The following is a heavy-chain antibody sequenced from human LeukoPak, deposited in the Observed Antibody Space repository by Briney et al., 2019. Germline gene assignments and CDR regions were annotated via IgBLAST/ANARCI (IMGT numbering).Heavy chain of an antibody. V-gene: IGHV4-4*02. CDR1: GSSISSSNW. J-gene: IGHJ3*02. CDR3: ARERSGSEIFARSFDI. CDR2: IYYSGST. D-gene: IGHD3-3*01. Sequence: SGTLSLTCAVSGSSISSSNWWSWVRQSPGKGLEWIGEIYYSGSTNYNPSLKSRITISVDKSKNKFSLKLASVTAADTAVYYCARERSGSEIFARSFDIWGQGTMVTVSS.